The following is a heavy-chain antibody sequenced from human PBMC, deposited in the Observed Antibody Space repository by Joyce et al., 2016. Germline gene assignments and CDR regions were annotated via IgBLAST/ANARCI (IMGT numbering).Heavy chain of an antibody. V-gene: IGHV4-39*01. CDR1: GGSISSSTYY. J-gene: IGHJ6*02. CDR2: IYYSGST. D-gene: IGHD2-2*01. Sequence: QLQLQESGPGLVKPSGTLSLTCIVSGGSISSSTYYWAGIRQPPGKGLEWIGNIYYSGSTYYNPSLKSRVTRSVDTSKNQFSLKLSSVTAADTAIYYCARVVIVSAVDYYGMDVWGQGTTVTVSS. CDR3: ARVVIVSAVDYYGMDV.